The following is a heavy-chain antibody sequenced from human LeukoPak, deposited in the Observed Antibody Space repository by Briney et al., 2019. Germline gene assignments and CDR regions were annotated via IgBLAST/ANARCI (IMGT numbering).Heavy chain of an antibody. J-gene: IGHJ4*02. V-gene: IGHV3-23*01. Sequence: GGSLRLSCAASGFTFSSYSMSWVRQAPGKGLEWVSAISGSGGSTYYADSVKGRFTISRDNSKNTLYLQMNSLRAEDTAVYYCAKAFGSVAANQYYFDYWGQGTLVTVSP. D-gene: IGHD3-10*01. CDR1: GFTFSSYS. CDR3: AKAFGSVAANQYYFDY. CDR2: ISGSGGST.